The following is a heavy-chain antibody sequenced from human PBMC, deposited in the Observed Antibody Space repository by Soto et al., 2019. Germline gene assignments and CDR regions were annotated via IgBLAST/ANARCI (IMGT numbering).Heavy chain of an antibody. V-gene: IGHV3-23*01. CDR2: ISGSGGST. CDR1: GFTFSSSA. D-gene: IGHD3-22*01. CDR3: ARSGYYSPLDFDH. J-gene: IGHJ4*02. Sequence: GGSLRLSCAASGFTFSSSAMNWVRQAPGKGLEWVSAISGSGGSTYYADTVKGRFTVSRDNSKNTLYLQMNSLRAEDTAVYYCARSGYYSPLDFDHWGQGNLVTVSS.